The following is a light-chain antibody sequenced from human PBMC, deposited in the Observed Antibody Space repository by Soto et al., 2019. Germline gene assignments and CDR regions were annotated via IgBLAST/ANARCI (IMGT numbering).Light chain of an antibody. CDR2: DAS. J-gene: IGKJ4*01. V-gene: IGKV3-11*01. Sequence: EVVLTQSPATLSLSPGERATLSSRASESIGNYLAWYQQKLGQAPKLLIYDASHRAIGIPGRFSGDGSGTDLTLTISLVKPEDFAVYYCQWRSDWPPRLIFGGGTKVEIK. CDR1: ESIGNY. CDR3: QWRSDWPPRLI.